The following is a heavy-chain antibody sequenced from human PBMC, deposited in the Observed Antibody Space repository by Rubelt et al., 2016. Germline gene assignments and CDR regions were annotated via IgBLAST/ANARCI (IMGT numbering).Heavy chain of an antibody. CDR2: VSYDGSNK. J-gene: IGHJ4*02. D-gene: IGHD6-19*01. V-gene: IGHV3-30*04. Sequence: SSYAMHWVRQAPGKGLDWVAVVSYDGSNKFYADSVKGRFTISRDTSKNTLYLQMNSLGAEDTAVYYCASGNSDGWDLDCWGQGTLVTVSS. CDR3: ASGNSDGWDLDC. CDR1: SSYA.